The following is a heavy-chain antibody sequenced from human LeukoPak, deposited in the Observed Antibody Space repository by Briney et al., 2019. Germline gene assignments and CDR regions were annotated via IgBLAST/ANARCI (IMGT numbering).Heavy chain of an antibody. CDR3: AREGSMEQDYYYGMDV. CDR2: IIPILGIA. D-gene: IGHD2/OR15-2a*01. CDR1: GGTFSSYA. Sequence: SVKVSCKASGGTFSSYAIIWVRQAPGQGLEWMGRIIPILGIANYAQKFQGRVTITADKSTSTAYMELSSLRSEDTAVYYCAREGSMEQDYYYGMDVWGQGTTVTVSS. J-gene: IGHJ6*02. V-gene: IGHV1-69*04.